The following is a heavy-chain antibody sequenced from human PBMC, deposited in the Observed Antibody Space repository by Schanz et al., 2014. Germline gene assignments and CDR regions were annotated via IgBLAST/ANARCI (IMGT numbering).Heavy chain of an antibody. Sequence: EVQLLESGGGLVEPGGSLRLSCAASGFSFSSYAMGWVRQARGKGLEWVSAMNESHSTIYNAGSVRGRFTTARYNAENTLFLQRNSLRAEDTAVYYCARKVVATIGGYYDNWGQGTLVIVSS. CDR1: GFSFSSYA. D-gene: IGHD5-12*01. CDR2: MNESHSTI. CDR3: ARKVVATIGGYYDN. J-gene: IGHJ4*02. V-gene: IGHV3-23*01.